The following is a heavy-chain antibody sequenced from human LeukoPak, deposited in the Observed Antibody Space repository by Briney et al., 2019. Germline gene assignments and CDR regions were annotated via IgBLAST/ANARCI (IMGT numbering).Heavy chain of an antibody. Sequence: SETLSLTCTVSGGSISSSSYYWGWIRQPPGKGLEWIGSIYYSGSTYYNPSLKSRVTISVDTSKNQFSLKLSSVTAADTAVYYCAISTVSGYYYYGMDVWGQGTTVTVSS. CDR3: AISTVSGYYYYGMDV. CDR2: IYYSGST. V-gene: IGHV4-39*01. CDR1: GGSISSSSYY. D-gene: IGHD4-17*01. J-gene: IGHJ6*02.